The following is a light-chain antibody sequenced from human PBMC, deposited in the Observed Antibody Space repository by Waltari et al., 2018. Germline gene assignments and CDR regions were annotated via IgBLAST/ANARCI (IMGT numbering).Light chain of an antibody. Sequence: QSALTQPPSASGSPGQSVTISCTGTSSDVGGYQYVSWYRQHPGKAPKLMIYEVSKRPPGVPDRFSGSNSGNTASLTVSGLQAEDEADYYCSSSVGSNNLHVVFGGGTKLTVL. J-gene: IGLJ2*01. CDR2: EVS. V-gene: IGLV2-8*01. CDR1: SSDVGGYQY. CDR3: SSSVGSNNLHVV.